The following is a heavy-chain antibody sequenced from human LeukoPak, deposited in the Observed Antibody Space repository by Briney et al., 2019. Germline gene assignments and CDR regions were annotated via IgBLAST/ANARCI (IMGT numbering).Heavy chain of an antibody. CDR2: IYYSGST. Sequence: PSETLSLTCTVSGGSISSSSYYWGWIRQPPGKGLEWIGSIYYSGSTYYNPSLKSRVTISVDTSKNQFSLKLSSVTAADTAVYYCARPIMSGFWSGYPNEDDAFDIWGQGTMVTVSS. V-gene: IGHV4-39*01. CDR1: GGSISSSSYY. CDR3: ARPIMSGFWSGYPNEDDAFDI. J-gene: IGHJ3*02. D-gene: IGHD3-3*01.